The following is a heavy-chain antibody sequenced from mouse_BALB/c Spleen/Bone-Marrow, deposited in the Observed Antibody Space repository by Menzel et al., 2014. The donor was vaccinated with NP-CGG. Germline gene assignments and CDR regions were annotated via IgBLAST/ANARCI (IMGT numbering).Heavy chain of an antibody. CDR2: IDPANGNT. Sequence: VQLQQSGAELVKPGASVMLSCTASGFNIKDTYMHWVKQRPEQGLEWIGRIDPANGNTKYDPKFQGKATITADTSSNTAYLQLGSLTSEDTAVYYCARSRDYGSSYYAMDYWGQGTSVTVSS. V-gene: IGHV14-3*02. D-gene: IGHD1-1*01. J-gene: IGHJ4*01. CDR3: ARSRDYGSSYYAMDY. CDR1: GFNIKDTY.